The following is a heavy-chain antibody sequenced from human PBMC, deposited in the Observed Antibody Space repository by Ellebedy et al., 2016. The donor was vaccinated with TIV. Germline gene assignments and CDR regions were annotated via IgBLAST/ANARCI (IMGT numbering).Heavy chain of an antibody. V-gene: IGHV3-11*01. Sequence: PGGSLRLSCAASGFTFSDHYMGWIRQTPGKGLEWVAYISTSRISTYYTDSVKGRFTISRDDAKNSLYLQMNSLRAEDTAVYYCARDDYGVSGGMDVWGQGTTVTVSS. CDR3: ARDDYGVSGGMDV. D-gene: IGHD4-17*01. CDR1: GFTFSDHY. CDR2: ISTSRIST. J-gene: IGHJ6*02.